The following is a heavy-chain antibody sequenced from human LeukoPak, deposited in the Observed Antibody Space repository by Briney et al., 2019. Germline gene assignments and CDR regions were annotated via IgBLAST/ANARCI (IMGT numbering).Heavy chain of an antibody. J-gene: IGHJ5*02. CDR2: ILYDGSNE. D-gene: IGHD3-22*01. V-gene: IGHV3-30-3*01. CDR3: AREAIVVERWFDP. CDR1: GFTFSRYA. Sequence: GGSLRLSCAASGFTFSRYAMHWVRQPPGKGLEWVAVILYDGSNEYYADSVKGRFTISRDNSRNTVYLQMNSPRAEDTALYYCAREAIVVERWFDPWGQGTLVTVSS.